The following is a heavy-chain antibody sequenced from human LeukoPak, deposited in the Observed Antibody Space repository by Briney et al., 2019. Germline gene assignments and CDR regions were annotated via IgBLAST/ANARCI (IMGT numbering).Heavy chain of an antibody. CDR2: ISGSGGST. J-gene: IGHJ4*02. V-gene: IGHV3-23*01. CDR1: GFTFSSYA. CDR3: AKGHGLLWFRESYFDY. D-gene: IGHD3-10*01. Sequence: TGGSLRLSCAASGFTFSSYAMSWVRQAPGKGLEWVSAISGSGGSTYYADSVKGRFTISRDNSKNTLYLQMNSLRAEDTAVYYCAKGHGLLWFRESYFDYWGQGTLVTVSS.